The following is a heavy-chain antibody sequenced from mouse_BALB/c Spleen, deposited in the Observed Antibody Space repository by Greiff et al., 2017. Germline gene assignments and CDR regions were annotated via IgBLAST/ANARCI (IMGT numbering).Heavy chain of an antibody. D-gene: IGHD1-2*01. CDR2: ISSGGST. CDR1: GFTFSSYA. V-gene: IGHV5-6-5*01. Sequence: DVQLVESGGGLVKPGGSLKLSCAASGFTFSSYAMSWVRQTPEKRLEWVASISSGGSTYYPDSVKGRFTISRDNARNILYLQMSSLRSEDTAMYYCARGDTTATWFAYWGQGTLVTVSA. CDR3: ARGDTTATWFAY. J-gene: IGHJ3*01.